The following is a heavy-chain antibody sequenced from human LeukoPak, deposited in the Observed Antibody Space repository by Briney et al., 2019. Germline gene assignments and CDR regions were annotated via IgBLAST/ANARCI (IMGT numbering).Heavy chain of an antibody. V-gene: IGHV3-7*01. CDR1: GFTFSSYW. CDR2: IKQDGSEK. D-gene: IGHD6-19*01. J-gene: IGHJ6*02. CDR3: ARRSDLYSSGWYGNYYYGMDV. Sequence: PGRSLRLSCAASGFTFSSYWMSWVRQAPGKGLEWVANIKQDGSEKYYVDSVKGRFTISRDNAKNSLYLQMNSLRAEDTAVYYCARRSDLYSSGWYGNYYYGMDVWGQGTTVTVSS.